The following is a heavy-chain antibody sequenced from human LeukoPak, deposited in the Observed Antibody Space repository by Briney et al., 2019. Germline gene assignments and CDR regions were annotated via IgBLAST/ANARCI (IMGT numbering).Heavy chain of an antibody. J-gene: IGHJ4*02. D-gene: IGHD1-26*01. CDR3: TTDRYDY. V-gene: IGHV3-15*01. CDR2: IKSNTDGGTT. CDR1: GFTFSNAW. Sequence: GGSLRLSCAASGFTFSNAWMIWVRQAPGKGLEWVGRIKSNTDGGTTDYAAPVKGRITISRDDSKNTLYLQVNSLKTEDTAVYYCTTDRYDYWGQGTLVTVSS.